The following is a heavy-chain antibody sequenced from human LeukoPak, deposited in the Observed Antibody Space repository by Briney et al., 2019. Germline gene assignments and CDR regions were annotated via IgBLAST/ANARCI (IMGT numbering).Heavy chain of an antibody. CDR1: GYTFTNFD. V-gene: IGHV1-8*01. CDR3: ARGPQWRGDYYYIDV. Sequence: ASVKVSCKASGYTFTNFDINWVRQATGQGLERMGWMNPNSGNTGYAQKFQGRVTMTMNTSITTAYMELSSLISEDTAVYYCARGPQWRGDYYYIDVWGRGTTVTVSS. D-gene: IGHD6-19*01. J-gene: IGHJ6*03. CDR2: MNPNSGNT.